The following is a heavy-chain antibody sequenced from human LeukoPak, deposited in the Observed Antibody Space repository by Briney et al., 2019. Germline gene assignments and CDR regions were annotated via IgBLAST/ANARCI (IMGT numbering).Heavy chain of an antibody. D-gene: IGHD5-24*01. J-gene: IGHJ4*02. CDR2: VFPYSGKS. CDR1: GYTFTDYY. V-gene: IGHV1-2*02. Sequence: ASVKVSCKASGYTFTDYYIHWVRQAPGQGLEWMGWVFPYSGKSNLAQKFQGRVAMTSDTSVGTAYMELSRLTSDDTAVYFCARVQGGYNYFDYWGQGTPVTVSS. CDR3: ARVQGGYNYFDY.